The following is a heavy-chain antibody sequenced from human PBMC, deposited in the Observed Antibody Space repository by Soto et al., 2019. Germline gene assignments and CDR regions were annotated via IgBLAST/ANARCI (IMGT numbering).Heavy chain of an antibody. CDR2: IYPGASDT. V-gene: IGHV5-51*01. D-gene: IGHD4-4*01. CDR3: ARHGGGNYPPLQDAFDI. Sequence: PGESLKISCKGSGYSFTTYWIGWVRQMPGKGLEWMGIIYPGASDTRYSPSFPGPVTISADESLSTADLQWSGLKASDTAMYYCARHGGGNYPPLQDAFDIWGQGTMVTVSS. CDR1: GYSFTTYW. J-gene: IGHJ3*02.